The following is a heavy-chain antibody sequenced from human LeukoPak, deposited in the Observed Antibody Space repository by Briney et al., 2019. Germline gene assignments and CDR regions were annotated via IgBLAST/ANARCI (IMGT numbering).Heavy chain of an antibody. J-gene: IGHJ3*02. D-gene: IGHD3-3*02. CDR2: IYHSGST. Sequence: GSLRLSCAASGFTVSSNYMSWVRQPPGKGLEWIGEIYHSGSTNYNPSLKSRVTISVDKSKNQFSLRLSSVTAADTAVYYCARAGRRTFSFDIWGQGTMVTVSS. CDR1: GFTVSSNY. CDR3: ARAGRRTFSFDI. V-gene: IGHV4-4*02.